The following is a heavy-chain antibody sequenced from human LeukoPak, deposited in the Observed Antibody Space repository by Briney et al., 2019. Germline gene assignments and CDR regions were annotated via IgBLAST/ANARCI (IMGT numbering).Heavy chain of an antibody. CDR2: ISSSSSYI. CDR1: GFTFSSYS. J-gene: IGHJ4*02. V-gene: IGHV3-21*01. CDR3: AREYGSGSYPPDY. Sequence: GGSLRLSCAASGFTFSSYSMNWARQAPGKGLEWVSSISSSSSYIYYADSVKGRFTISRDNAKNSLYLQMNSLRAEDTAVYYCAREYGSGSYPPDYWGQGTLVTVSS. D-gene: IGHD3-10*01.